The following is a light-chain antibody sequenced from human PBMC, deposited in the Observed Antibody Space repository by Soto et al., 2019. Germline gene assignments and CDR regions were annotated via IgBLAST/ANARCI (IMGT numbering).Light chain of an antibody. CDR3: SSFGIKTLV. CDR2: DVS. Sequence: QSALTQPASVSGSPGQSITISCTGASSDIGRNYVSWYQQQHPGKAPKLIIYDVSNRPPGVSNRFSGSKFDNTASLTISGLHPDDESDYYCSSFGIKTLVFGVWTKLTVL. J-gene: IGLJ2*01. V-gene: IGLV2-14*03. CDR1: SSDIGRNY.